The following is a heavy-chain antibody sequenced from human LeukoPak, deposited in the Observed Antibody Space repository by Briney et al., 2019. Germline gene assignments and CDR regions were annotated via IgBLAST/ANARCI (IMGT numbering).Heavy chain of an antibody. CDR2: IYTSGST. CDR1: GGSISSYY. CDR3: ARTTEGYCRGSTCYYYYYYMNV. D-gene: IGHD2-15*01. Sequence: SETLSLTCTVSGGSISSYYWSWIRQPAGKGLEWIGRIYTSGSTNYNPSLKSRVTMSVDTSKNEFSLKVRSVTAADTAVYYCARTTEGYCRGSTCYYYYYYMNVWGKGTTVTVSS. J-gene: IGHJ6*03. V-gene: IGHV4-4*07.